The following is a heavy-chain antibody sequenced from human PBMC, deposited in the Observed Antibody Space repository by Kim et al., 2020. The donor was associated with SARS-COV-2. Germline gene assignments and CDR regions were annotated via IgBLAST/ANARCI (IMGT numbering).Heavy chain of an antibody. J-gene: IGHJ3*02. CDR1: GVTFSDAW. CDR2: IKRKIDGETT. D-gene: IGHD2-2*01. V-gene: IGHV3-15*05. Sequence: GGSLRLSCAASGVTFSDAWMTWVRQAPVKGLEWIGRIKRKIDGETTEYAAPVKGRFTISRDDSKNILWLQMNSLKTEDTAVYYCATDCAGSISCYDAYAMWGQGTTVIVSS. CDR3: ATDCAGSISCYDAYAM.